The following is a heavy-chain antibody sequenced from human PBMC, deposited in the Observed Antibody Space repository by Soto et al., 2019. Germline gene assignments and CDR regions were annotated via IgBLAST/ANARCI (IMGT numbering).Heavy chain of an antibody. D-gene: IGHD1-26*01. CDR3: AKDWGWELFSWFDP. Sequence: EVQLVESGGGLVQPGKSLRLSCAASGFTFDDYAMHWVRQAPGKGLEWVSGISWNSGSIGYADSVKGRFTISRDNAKNSLYLHMNSLRAEDTALYYCAKDWGWELFSWFDPWGQGTLVTVSS. CDR1: GFTFDDYA. CDR2: ISWNSGSI. J-gene: IGHJ5*02. V-gene: IGHV3-9*01.